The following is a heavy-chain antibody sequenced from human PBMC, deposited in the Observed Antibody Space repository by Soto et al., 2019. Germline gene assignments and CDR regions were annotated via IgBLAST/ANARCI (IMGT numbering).Heavy chain of an antibody. J-gene: IGHJ3*02. D-gene: IGHD3-3*01. Sequence: ASVKVSCKASGYTFTSYGISWVRQAPGQGLEWMGWINPNSGGTNYAQKFQGWVTMTRDTSISTAYMELSRLRSDDTAVYYCARASITIFGVVSDAFDIWGQGTMVTVSS. CDR2: INPNSGGT. CDR1: GYTFTSYG. V-gene: IGHV1-2*04. CDR3: ARASITIFGVVSDAFDI.